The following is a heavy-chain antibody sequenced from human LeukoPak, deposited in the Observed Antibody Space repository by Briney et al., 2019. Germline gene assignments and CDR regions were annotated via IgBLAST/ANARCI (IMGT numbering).Heavy chain of an antibody. V-gene: IGHV3-23*01. CDR3: AKVLPEIAVAGLYYFDY. D-gene: IGHD6-19*01. Sequence: GGSLRLSCAASGFTFSSYAMSWVCQAPGKGLEWVSAISGSGGSTYYADSVKGRFTISRDNSKNTLYLQMNSLRAEDTAVYYCAKVLPEIAVAGLYYFDYWGQGTLVTVSS. CDR2: ISGSGGST. J-gene: IGHJ4*02. CDR1: GFTFSSYA.